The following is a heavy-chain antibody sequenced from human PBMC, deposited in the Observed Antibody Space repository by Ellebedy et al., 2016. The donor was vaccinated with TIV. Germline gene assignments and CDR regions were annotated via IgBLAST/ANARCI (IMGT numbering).Heavy chain of an antibody. CDR2: INPLTGGT. V-gene: IGHV1-2*04. D-gene: IGHD4-23*01. J-gene: IGHJ3*01. Sequence: ASVKVSCXASGIPFIGYNIHWVRQAPGQGLEWMGWINPLTGGTVYAQKFEGLITLTRDTSTTTAHLELTSLTPDDTAVYFCARVGGGGHPPWGAFDVWGQGTSVTVAS. CDR1: GIPFIGYN. CDR3: ARVGGGGHPPWGAFDV.